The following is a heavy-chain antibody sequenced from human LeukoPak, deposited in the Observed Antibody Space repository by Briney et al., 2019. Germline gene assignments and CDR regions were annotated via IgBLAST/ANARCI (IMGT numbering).Heavy chain of an antibody. CDR1: GYTFTSYD. V-gene: IGHV1-18*01. D-gene: IGHD7-27*01. J-gene: IGHJ4*02. Sequence: ASVKVSCKASGYTFTSYDINWVRQATGQGLEWMGWISAYNGNTNYAQKLQGRVTMTTDTSTSTAYMELRSLRSDDTAVYYCARENGATGEWDYWGQGTLVTVSS. CDR2: ISAYNGNT. CDR3: ARENGATGEWDY.